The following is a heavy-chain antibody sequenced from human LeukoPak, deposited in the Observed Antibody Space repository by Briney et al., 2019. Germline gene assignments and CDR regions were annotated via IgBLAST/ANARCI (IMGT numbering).Heavy chain of an antibody. V-gene: IGHV3-23*01. CDR2: ISDSGDRT. Sequence: TGGSLRLSCAASGFTFSTYAITWVRQAPGKGLEWLSAISDSGDRTYYADSVKGRFTISRDNSKNTLYLQMNSLRAEDTAVYYCAKDRGPMVRGEEDYWGQGTLVTVSS. CDR3: AKDRGPMVRGEEDY. D-gene: IGHD3-10*01. CDR1: GFTFSTYA. J-gene: IGHJ4*02.